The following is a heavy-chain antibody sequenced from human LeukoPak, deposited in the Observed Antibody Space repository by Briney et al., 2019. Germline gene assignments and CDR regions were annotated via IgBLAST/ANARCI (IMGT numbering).Heavy chain of an antibody. Sequence: GSPRPSRVVSGLSFNSYSMTRVRHAPGDGLEWVSAISGSGVCTFYADSVEGRLTISRDNSQNTPFPQMSSLGAEGPAGFYCAKPDSAWFRGGATYSTGWGEGTLVSVPS. V-gene: IGHV3-23*01. CDR3: AKPDSAWFRGGATYSTG. CDR1: GLSFNSYS. J-gene: IGHJ4*01. CDR2: ISGSGVCT. D-gene: IGHD6-19*01.